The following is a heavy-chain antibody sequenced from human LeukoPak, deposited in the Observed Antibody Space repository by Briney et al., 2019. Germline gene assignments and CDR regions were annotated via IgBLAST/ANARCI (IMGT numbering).Heavy chain of an antibody. CDR2: IFWNDDK. J-gene: IGHJ4*02. Sequence: SGPTLVNPTQTLTLTCTFSGFSLTTRGVGVGXXXXXXXXXXXWLALIFWNDDKRYSPSLKSRLTITKDTSKNQVVLTLTNLVPVDTATYYCAQRPLTAMVGFDYWGQGTLVTVSS. CDR1: GFSLTTRGVG. D-gene: IGHD5-18*01. CDR3: AQRPLTAMVGFDY. V-gene: IGHV2-5*01.